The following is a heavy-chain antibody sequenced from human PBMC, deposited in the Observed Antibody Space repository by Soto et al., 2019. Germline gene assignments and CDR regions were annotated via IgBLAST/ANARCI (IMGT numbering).Heavy chain of an antibody. CDR2: ISISSRTV. D-gene: IGHD6-13*01. CDR3: ATGWSLAEH. J-gene: IGHJ1*01. Sequence: GGSLRLSCAASGFTFSNYAMNWVRRAPGKGLEWVSTISISSRTVYYADSVKGRFTVSRDDVTNSLYLQMNSLRAEDTAVYYCATGWSLAEHWGQGTLVTVSS. V-gene: IGHV3-48*01. CDR1: GFTFSNYA.